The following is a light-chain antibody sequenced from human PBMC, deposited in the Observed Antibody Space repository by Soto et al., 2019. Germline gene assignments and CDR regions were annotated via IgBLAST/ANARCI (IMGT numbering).Light chain of an antibody. CDR2: KAS. CDR3: QQYSSYSRT. J-gene: IGKJ4*01. Sequence: DIQMTQSPSTLSASVGDRVTITSRASQSISSWLALYQQKPGKAPKFLIYKASKLESGVPLRFSGSGSGTEFTLTISSLQPDDSATYYCQQYSSYSRTFGGGTKVEIK. CDR1: QSISSW. V-gene: IGKV1-5*03.